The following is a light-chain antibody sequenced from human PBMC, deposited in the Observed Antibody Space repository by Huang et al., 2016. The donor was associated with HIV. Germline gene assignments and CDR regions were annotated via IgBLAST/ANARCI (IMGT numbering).Light chain of an antibody. CDR3: QHQWT. V-gene: IGKV1-5*03. CDR2: KAS. J-gene: IGKJ1*01. Sequence: DIQVTQSPSTLSVFVGDRVNITCRTSQRISTWLAWYQQRPGKAPNLLISKASKLETWVPSRFSGNGSGTEFTLTINGLQPDDLATYYCQHQWTFGQGTKVEIK. CDR1: QRISTW.